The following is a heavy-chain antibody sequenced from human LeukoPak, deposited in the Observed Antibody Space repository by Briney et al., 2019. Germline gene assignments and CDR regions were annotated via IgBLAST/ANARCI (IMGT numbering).Heavy chain of an antibody. CDR1: GFTFDEYA. J-gene: IGHJ4*02. Sequence: GGSLRLSCAASGFTFDEYAMYWVRHAPGKGLEWVSGISWNSGSIGYADSVKGRFTISRDNAKNTLYLQMNSLRAEDTAVYYCAALDHGHDYWGQGTLVTVSS. CDR2: ISWNSGSI. V-gene: IGHV3-9*01. CDR3: AALDHGHDY.